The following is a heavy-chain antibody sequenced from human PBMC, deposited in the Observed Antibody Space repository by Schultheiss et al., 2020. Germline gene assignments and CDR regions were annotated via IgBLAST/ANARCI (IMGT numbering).Heavy chain of an antibody. D-gene: IGHD3-16*01. CDR1: GASMSRSAYY. Sequence: SQTLSLTCSVSGASMSRSAYYWHWIRQTPGKGLEWIGTIYNSGTAYYNSSLQSRVTISVDTSKNQFSLRLTSVTAADTAVYYCARPANSPSGGEHYWGQETLVTVSS. V-gene: IGHV4-39*01. CDR3: ARPANSPSGGEHY. CDR2: IYNSGTA. J-gene: IGHJ4*02.